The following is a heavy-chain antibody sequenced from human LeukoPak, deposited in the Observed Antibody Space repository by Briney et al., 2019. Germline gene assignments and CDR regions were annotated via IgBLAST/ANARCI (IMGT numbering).Heavy chain of an antibody. CDR3: ARVDYDSSGYFDF. CDR1: GGAISTYY. Sequence: RSETLSLTCTVSGGAISTYYWSWIRQPPGKGLEWIGFIYYSGSTNYNPSLKSRVTISVDTSKNHFSLKLYSVIAADTAVYYCARVDYDSSGYFDFWGQGTLVTVSS. V-gene: IGHV4-59*01. D-gene: IGHD3-22*01. CDR2: IYYSGST. J-gene: IGHJ4*02.